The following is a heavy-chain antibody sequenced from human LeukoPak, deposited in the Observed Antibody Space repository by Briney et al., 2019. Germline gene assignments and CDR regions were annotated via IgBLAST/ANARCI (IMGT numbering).Heavy chain of an antibody. V-gene: IGHV3-7*01. CDR2: IKTDGSEK. CDR3: ARDWDGSGWSFDY. J-gene: IGHJ4*02. D-gene: IGHD6-19*01. Sequence: GGSLRLSCAASGFTFSNYWMSWVRQAPGKGLAWVANIKTDGSEKSYVDSVKGRFTISRDNAKNSLFLQMNSLRAEDTAIYYCARDWDGSGWSFDYWGQGTLVTVSS. CDR1: GFTFSNYW.